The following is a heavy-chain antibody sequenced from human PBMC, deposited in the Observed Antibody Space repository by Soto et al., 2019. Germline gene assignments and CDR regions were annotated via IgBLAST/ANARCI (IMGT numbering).Heavy chain of an antibody. Sequence: PGGSLRLSCAASGFTFSGSAMHWVRQASGKGLEWVGRIRSKANSYATAYAASVKGRFTISRDDSKNTAYLQMNSLKTEDTAVYYCTGHGDDFWSGYFYGMDVWGQGTTVTVSS. CDR1: GFTFSGSA. J-gene: IGHJ6*02. V-gene: IGHV3-73*01. D-gene: IGHD3-3*01. CDR2: IRSKANSYAT. CDR3: TGHGDDFWSGYFYGMDV.